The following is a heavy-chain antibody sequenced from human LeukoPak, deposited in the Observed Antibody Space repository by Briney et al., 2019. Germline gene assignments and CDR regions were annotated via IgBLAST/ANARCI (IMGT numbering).Heavy chain of an antibody. CDR2: ITDNGNTA. CDR1: GFTFSSYA. Sequence: GGSLRLSCAASGFTFSSYAMNWVRLSAGKGLEWVSAITDNGNTAYYADSVKGRFTISRDNSKNTLYLQMNSLRAEDTAVYYCATLRLSDHFDYWGQGTLVTVSS. V-gene: IGHV3-23*05. CDR3: ATLRLSDHFDY. D-gene: IGHD2-15*01. J-gene: IGHJ4*02.